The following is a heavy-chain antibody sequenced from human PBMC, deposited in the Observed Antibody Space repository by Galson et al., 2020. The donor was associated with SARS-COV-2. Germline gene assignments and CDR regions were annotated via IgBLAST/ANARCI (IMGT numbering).Heavy chain of an antibody. CDR1: GAPLRSNDYY. CDR2: VYYSGSA. Sequence: SETLSLTCTVSGAPLRSNDYYWSWVRQHPGKGLEWIGYVYYSGSAYHNPSLKSRLSMSVDTSRNQFSLRLSSVTAADTAVYYCARGTHEVATVTIDDVFDIWGQGTTVTVSS. CDR3: ARGTHEVATVTIDDVFDI. V-gene: IGHV4-30-4*01. D-gene: IGHD4-17*01. J-gene: IGHJ3*02.